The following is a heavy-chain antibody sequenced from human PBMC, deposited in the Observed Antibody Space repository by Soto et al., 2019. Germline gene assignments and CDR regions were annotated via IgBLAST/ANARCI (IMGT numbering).Heavy chain of an antibody. CDR1: GGSISSSGYY. V-gene: IGHV4-39*01. CDR3: ARRRVLYGSRSDNYYGMDV. J-gene: IGHJ6*02. CDR2: ISYSGST. Sequence: SETLFLTCTVSGGSISSSGYYWGWIRQPPGKGMEWIGTISYSGSTYYNPSLKSRVTMSGDTSSNQFSLKLSSVTAADTAVYYCARRRVLYGSRSDNYYGMDVWGLGTTVTVS. D-gene: IGHD3-10*01.